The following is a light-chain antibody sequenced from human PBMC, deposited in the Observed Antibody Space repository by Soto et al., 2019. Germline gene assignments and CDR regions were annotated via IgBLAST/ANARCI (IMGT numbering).Light chain of an antibody. V-gene: IGLV1-47*01. J-gene: IGLJ1*01. CDR1: SSNIGSNY. CDR2: RNT. Sequence: QSVLTQPPSASGTPGQRVTISCSGSSSNIGSNYVYWYQQLPGTAPKLLIYRNTQRPSGVPDRFSGSKSGTSASLAISGLRSEDEADYYCAAWDDSLSCYVFGTGTKLTVL. CDR3: AAWDDSLSCYV.